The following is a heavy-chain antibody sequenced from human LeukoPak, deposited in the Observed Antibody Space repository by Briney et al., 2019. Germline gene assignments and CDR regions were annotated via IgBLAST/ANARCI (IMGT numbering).Heavy chain of an antibody. V-gene: IGHV3-23*01. CDR3: ATIYSGSYLSPFDY. J-gene: IGHJ4*02. D-gene: IGHD1-26*01. CDR2: ISGSGGST. Sequence: QPGGSLRLSCAASGFTFSSYAMSWVRQAPGKGLEWVSAISGSGGSTHYADSVKGRFTISRDNSKNTLYLQMNSLRAEDTAVYYCATIYSGSYLSPFDYWGQGTLVTVSS. CDR1: GFTFSSYA.